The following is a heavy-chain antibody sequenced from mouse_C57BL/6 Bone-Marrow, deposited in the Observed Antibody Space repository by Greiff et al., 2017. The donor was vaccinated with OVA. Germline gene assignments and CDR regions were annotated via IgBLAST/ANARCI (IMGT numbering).Heavy chain of an antibody. Sequence: QVQLKQPGAELVKPGASVKLSCTASGYSFTSYWMHWVKQRPGQGLEWIGMIHPNRGSPNYNEKVKSQVTLTVDKSSSTDYMHLSSLTSEDSAVYYCAGATPYDPLYAMDYWGQGTTVTVSS. CDR3: AGATPYDPLYAMDY. J-gene: IGHJ4*01. CDR2: IHPNRGSP. D-gene: IGHD2-12*01. CDR1: GYSFTSYW. V-gene: IGHV1-64*01.